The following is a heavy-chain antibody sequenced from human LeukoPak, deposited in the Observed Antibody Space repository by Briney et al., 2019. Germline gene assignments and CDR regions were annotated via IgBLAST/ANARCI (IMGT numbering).Heavy chain of an antibody. J-gene: IGHJ4*02. Sequence: GGSLRLSCAASGFTFSSYNMDWVRQAPGKGLEWVSFIDSSSRYIYQADSVKGRFTVSRDNAKSSVFLQMNSLRAEDTAVYYCARVGGHCTSTSCPPPDYWGQGTLVTVSS. CDR1: GFTFSSYN. CDR3: ARVGGHCTSTSCPPPDY. D-gene: IGHD2-2*01. V-gene: IGHV3-21*01. CDR2: IDSSSRYI.